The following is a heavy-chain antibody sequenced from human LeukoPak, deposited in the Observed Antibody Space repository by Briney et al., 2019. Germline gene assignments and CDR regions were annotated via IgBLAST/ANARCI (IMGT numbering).Heavy chain of an antibody. CDR2: INPNSGVT. CDR1: GYTFTGYF. CDR3: ASWLRGVIGAFDI. D-gene: IGHD3-10*01. V-gene: IGHV1-2*02. J-gene: IGHJ3*02. Sequence: ASVKVSCKATGYTFTGYFIHWVRQAPGQGLEGMGWINPNSGVTNYAQKFQGRVTMTRDTSISAAYMELSSLRSDDTAVYYCASWLRGVIGAFDIWGQGTMVTVSS.